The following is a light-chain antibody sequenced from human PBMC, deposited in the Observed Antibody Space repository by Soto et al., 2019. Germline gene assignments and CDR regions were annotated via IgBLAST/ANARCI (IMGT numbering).Light chain of an antibody. CDR2: KAS. Sequence: DIQMTQSPSTLSGSVGDRVTITCRASQTISSWLAWYQQKPGKAPKLLIYKASTLKSGVPSRFSGSGSGTLFTLTITSLQSDDFASYYCQQYNTHSFGGGTKVEIK. J-gene: IGKJ4*01. V-gene: IGKV1-5*03. CDR3: QQYNTHS. CDR1: QTISSW.